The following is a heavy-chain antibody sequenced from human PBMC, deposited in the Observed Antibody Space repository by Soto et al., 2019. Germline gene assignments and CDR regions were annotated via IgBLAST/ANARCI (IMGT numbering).Heavy chain of an antibody. CDR1: GDSITAYY. CDR3: ARLNYYFHY. CDR2: IYRAGNT. J-gene: IGHJ4*02. V-gene: IGHV4-59*08. Sequence: QVQLQESGPGLVKPSETLSLTCTVSGDSITAYYWSWIRQSPGKGLEWIGYIYRAGNTNYNPSLGSRVSMSVDTSRNRFSLKLRSVTAADTAIYYCARLNYYFHYWGQGTLVTVS. D-gene: IGHD1-20*01.